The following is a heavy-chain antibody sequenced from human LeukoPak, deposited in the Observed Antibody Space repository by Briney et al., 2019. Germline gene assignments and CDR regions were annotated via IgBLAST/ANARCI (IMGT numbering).Heavy chain of an antibody. CDR1: GDSIASGTYS. CDR2: IYYSGST. V-gene: IGHV4-39*01. Sequence: SETLSLTCTVSGDSIASGTYSWGWIRQPPGRGLEWIGSIYYSGSTYYNPSLKSRVTISVDTSKNQFPLKLSSVTAADTAVYYCARHAGGIAATGTRPFDYWGQGTLVTVSS. CDR3: ARHAGGIAATGTRPFDY. D-gene: IGHD6-13*01. J-gene: IGHJ4*02.